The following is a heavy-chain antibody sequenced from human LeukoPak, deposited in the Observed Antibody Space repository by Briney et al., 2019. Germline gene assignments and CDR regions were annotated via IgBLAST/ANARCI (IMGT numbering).Heavy chain of an antibody. CDR2: IYSGGST. V-gene: IGHV3-66*01. CDR1: GFTVSSNY. D-gene: IGHD3-10*01. Sequence: GGSLRLSCAASGFTVSSNYMSWVRQAPGKGREWGSVIYSGGSTYYPDSVKGRFTISRDNSKNTLYLQLNSLRAEDTAVYYCARDNGSDNFDYWGQGTLVTVSS. CDR3: ARDNGSDNFDY. J-gene: IGHJ4*02.